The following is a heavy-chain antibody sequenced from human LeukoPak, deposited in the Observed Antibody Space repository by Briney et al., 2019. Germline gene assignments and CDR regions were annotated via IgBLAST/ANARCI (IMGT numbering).Heavy chain of an antibody. CDR1: GGTFSSYA. J-gene: IGHJ4*02. CDR2: INPNSGGT. V-gene: IGHV1-2*02. Sequence: GASVKVSCKASGGTFSSYAISWVRQAPGQGLEWMGWINPNSGGTNYAQKFQGRVTMTRDTSISTAYMELSRLRSDDTAVYYCARALPYYYDSSGREVYWGQGTLVTVSS. D-gene: IGHD3-22*01. CDR3: ARALPYYYDSSGREVY.